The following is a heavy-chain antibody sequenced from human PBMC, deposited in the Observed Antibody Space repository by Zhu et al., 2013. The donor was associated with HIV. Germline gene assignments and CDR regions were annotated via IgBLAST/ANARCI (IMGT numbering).Heavy chain of an antibody. CDR2: INPNTGGT. Sequence: QVQLVQPGSEMKKPGASVKVSCKTSGYTFSDHYLHWVRQAPGQGLEWMGWINPNTGGTNYAQKFQGRVTMTRDTSIKTAHMELSRLRSDDTALYYCARGGVAVAGKGFDYWGQGTLVTVSS. V-gene: IGHV1-2*02. CDR3: ARGGVAVAGKGFDY. J-gene: IGHJ4*02. D-gene: IGHD6-19*01. CDR1: GYTFSDHY.